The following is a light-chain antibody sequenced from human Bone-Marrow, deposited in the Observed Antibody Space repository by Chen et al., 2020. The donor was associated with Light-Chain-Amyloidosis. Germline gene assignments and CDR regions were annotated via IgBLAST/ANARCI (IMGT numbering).Light chain of an antibody. V-gene: IGKV4-1*01. CDR2: CAS. CDR1: QSVLYSSNNKNY. J-gene: IGKJ4*01. CDR3: QQYFRTPLA. Sequence: DIVMTQSPDSLAVSLGERATINCKSSQSVLYSSNNKNYLAWYQQKSGQPPKLLIYCASARESGVPDRFSGSGSGTDFTLTIGSLEAEDVAVYYCQQYFRTPLAVGGGTKVEIK.